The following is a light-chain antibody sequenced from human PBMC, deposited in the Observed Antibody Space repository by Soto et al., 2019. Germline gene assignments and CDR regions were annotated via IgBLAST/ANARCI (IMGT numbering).Light chain of an antibody. V-gene: IGKV3-11*01. CDR1: QSVSSN. Sequence: EIWLTQFPGTLSLSPGERATLSCRARQSVSSNLAWYQQKPGKAPRLLIYGASTRATGIPARLSGSGSGTDFTLTISSLEPEDFAVYYCQHRMNWPLTFGQGTRLEIK. J-gene: IGKJ5*01. CDR2: GAS. CDR3: QHRMNWPLT.